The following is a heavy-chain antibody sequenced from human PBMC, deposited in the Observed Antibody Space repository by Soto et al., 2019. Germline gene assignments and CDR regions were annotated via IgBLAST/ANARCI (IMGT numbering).Heavy chain of an antibody. V-gene: IGHV5-51*01. CDR1: GFSFSKYK. J-gene: IGHJ4*02. D-gene: IGHD1-26*01. CDR3: YRSCDDSFSSSDTKDV. CDR2: INPGDSDT. Sequence: PGESLKISCEGSGFSFSKYKIGWVRQMPGKGLEWMGIINPGDSDTRYSPSFQGQVTISADKSISTAYLQWSTLKASDTATYYCYRSCDDSFSSSDTKDVWSQGTLVTVSS.